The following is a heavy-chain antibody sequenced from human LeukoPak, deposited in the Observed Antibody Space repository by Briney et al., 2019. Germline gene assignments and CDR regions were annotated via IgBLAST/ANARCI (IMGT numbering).Heavy chain of an antibody. J-gene: IGHJ6*03. CDR2: IYYSGST. CDR3: ARVSGQFYFYYYMDV. V-gene: IGHV4-39*01. CDR1: GDSIRSSSYY. D-gene: IGHD6-19*01. Sequence: SETLSLTCTVSGDSIRSSSYYWGWIRQPPGKGLEWIGSIYYSGSTYYNPSLKSRVTISVDTSKNQFSLRLSSVTAADTAVYHCARVSGQFYFYYYMDVWGKGTTVKISS.